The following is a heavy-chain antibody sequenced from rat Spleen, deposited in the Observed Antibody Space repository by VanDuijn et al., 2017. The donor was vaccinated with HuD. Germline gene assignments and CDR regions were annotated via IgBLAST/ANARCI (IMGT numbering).Heavy chain of an antibody. CDR2: ITYSGNT. D-gene: IGHD1-9*01. V-gene: IGHV3-1*01. Sequence: EVQLQESGPGLVKPSQSLSLTCSVTGYSITSNYWGWIRKFPENKMEWVGYITYSGNTHFNPSLKSRISITRDTSKNQFFLQLNSVTTEDTATYYCARSYGYTLFDYWGQGVMVTVSS. CDR1: GYSITSNY. CDR3: ARSYGYTLFDY. J-gene: IGHJ2*01.